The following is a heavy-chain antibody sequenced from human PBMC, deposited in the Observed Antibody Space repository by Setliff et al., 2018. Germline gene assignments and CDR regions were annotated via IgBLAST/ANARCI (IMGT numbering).Heavy chain of an antibody. CDR2: INSDGSST. Sequence: PGGSLRLSCAASGFSFSNYWMHWVRQAPGKGLVWVSRINSDGSSTNYADSVKGQFTVSRDNAKNTPYLQMNSLRAEDTAVYYCARDGHNVYYFDYWGLGTLVTVSS. D-gene: IGHD1-1*01. CDR3: ARDGHNVYYFDY. J-gene: IGHJ4*02. V-gene: IGHV3-74*01. CDR1: GFSFSNYW.